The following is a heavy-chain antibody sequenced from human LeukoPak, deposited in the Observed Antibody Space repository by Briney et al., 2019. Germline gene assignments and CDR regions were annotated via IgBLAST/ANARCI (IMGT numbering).Heavy chain of an antibody. V-gene: IGHV3-9*01. D-gene: IGHD5-12*01. Sequence: GRSLRLSCAAFGFTFDDYAMHWVRQAPGKGLEWVSGISWNSGSIGYADSVKGRFTISRDNAKNSLYLQMNSLRAEDTALYYCAIYSGRFDPWGQGTLVTVSS. J-gene: IGHJ5*02. CDR2: ISWNSGSI. CDR1: GFTFDDYA. CDR3: AIYSGRFDP.